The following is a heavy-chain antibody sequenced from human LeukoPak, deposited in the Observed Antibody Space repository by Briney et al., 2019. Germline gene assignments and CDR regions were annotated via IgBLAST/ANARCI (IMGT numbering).Heavy chain of an antibody. D-gene: IGHD3-16*01. CDR1: GFTFSSYW. CDR2: INSDGSST. V-gene: IGHV3-74*01. J-gene: IGHJ6*02. Sequence: GGSLRLSCAASGFTFSSYWMRWVRQAPGKGLVWVSRINSDGSSTSYADSVKGRFTISRDNAKNTLYLQMNSLRAEDTAVYYCAREYYDYVWGSYPYGMDVWGQGTTVTVSS. CDR3: AREYYDYVWGSYPYGMDV.